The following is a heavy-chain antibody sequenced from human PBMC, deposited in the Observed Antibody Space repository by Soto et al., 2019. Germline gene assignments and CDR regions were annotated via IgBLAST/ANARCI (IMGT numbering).Heavy chain of an antibody. D-gene: IGHD6-13*01. J-gene: IGHJ6*02. CDR1: GFTFSSYG. Sequence: QVQLVESGGGVVQPGRSLRLSCAASGFTFSSYGMHWVRQAPGKGLEWVAVIWYDGSNKYYADSVKGRFTISRDNSKNTLYLQMDSLRAEDSAVYYCARDIAAAGTSYYYYGMDVWGHGGTVSIS. CDR3: ARDIAAAGTSYYYYGMDV. V-gene: IGHV3-33*01. CDR2: IWYDGSNK.